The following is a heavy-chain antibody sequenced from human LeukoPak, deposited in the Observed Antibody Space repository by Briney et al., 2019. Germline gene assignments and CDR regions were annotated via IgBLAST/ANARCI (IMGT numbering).Heavy chain of an antibody. V-gene: IGHV4-39*01. CDR1: GASVTSGGFY. CDR2: VYYTGST. Sequence: ETLSLTCTVSGASVTSGGFYWGWLRQSPGKGLQWIATVYYTGSTYYNPSLKSRVTISIDASKNQFSLNLRSLIAADTAVYYCARHSGSGSLSRPFDPWGRGTLVTVSS. J-gene: IGHJ5*02. D-gene: IGHD3-10*01. CDR3: ARHSGSGSLSRPFDP.